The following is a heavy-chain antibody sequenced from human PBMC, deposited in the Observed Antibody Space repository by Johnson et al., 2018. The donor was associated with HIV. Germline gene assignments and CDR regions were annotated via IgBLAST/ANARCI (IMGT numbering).Heavy chain of an antibody. CDR3: ARDSDSLYAFDI. D-gene: IGHD3-22*01. CDR2: ISYDGSNK. V-gene: IGHV3-30-3*01. J-gene: IGHJ3*02. CDR1: GFTFSSYW. Sequence: VHLVESGGGLVQPGGSLRLSCAASGFTFSSYWMHWVRQAPGKGLEWVAVISYDGSNKYYPNSLKGRFTISRDNSKNTLYLQMNSLRAEDTAVYYCARDSDSLYAFDIWGQGTMVTVSS.